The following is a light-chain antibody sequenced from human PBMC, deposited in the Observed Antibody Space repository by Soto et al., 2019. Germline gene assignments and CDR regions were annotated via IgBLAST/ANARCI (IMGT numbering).Light chain of an antibody. J-gene: IGKJ5*01. CDR1: QSVSSSY. V-gene: IGKV3-20*01. CDR2: GAS. CDR3: QQSGSSPIT. Sequence: EIVLTQSPGTLSLSPWERATLSCRASQSVSSSYLAWYQQKPGQAPRLLIYGASSRATGIPDRFSGSGSGTDFTLTISRLEPEDFAVYYCQQSGSSPITFGQGTRLEIK.